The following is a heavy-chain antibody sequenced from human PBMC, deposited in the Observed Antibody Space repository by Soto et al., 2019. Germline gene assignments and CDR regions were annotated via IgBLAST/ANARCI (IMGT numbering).Heavy chain of an antibody. D-gene: IGHD4-17*01. V-gene: IGHV3-21*01. J-gene: IGHJ3*01. CDR1: EFTFSVYS. CDR3: ARDRGDSTVTTVMQV. Sequence: EVQLVESGGGLVKPGGSLRLSCAASEFTFSVYSMNWVRQAPGKGLEWVSSISSGSRYIYYADSVKGRFTISRDNAKNSLFLQMNSLRAEDTAVYFCARDRGDSTVTTVMQVWGQGTMVTVSS. CDR2: ISSGSRYI.